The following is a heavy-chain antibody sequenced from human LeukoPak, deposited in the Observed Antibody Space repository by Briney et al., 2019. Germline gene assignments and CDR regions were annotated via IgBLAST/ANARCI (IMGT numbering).Heavy chain of an antibody. Sequence: GGSLRLSCAASGFTFSSYEMNWARQAPGKGLEWVANIKQDGSEKYYVDSVKGRFTISRDNAKNSLYLQMNSLRAEDTAVYYCARSYGDYADYWGQGTLVTVSS. CDR2: IKQDGSEK. CDR1: GFTFSSYE. CDR3: ARSYGDYADY. V-gene: IGHV3-7*03. D-gene: IGHD4-17*01. J-gene: IGHJ4*02.